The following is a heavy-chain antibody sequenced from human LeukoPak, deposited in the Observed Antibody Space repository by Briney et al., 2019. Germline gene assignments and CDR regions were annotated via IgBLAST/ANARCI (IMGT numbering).Heavy chain of an antibody. D-gene: IGHD6-13*01. J-gene: IGHJ4*02. Sequence: NPSETLSLTCTVSGGSISSYYWSWIRQPPGKGLEWIGYIYYSGSTNYNPSLKSRVTISVDTSKNQFSLKLSSVTAADTAVYYCARGRQQLVKEIDYWGQGTLVTVSS. V-gene: IGHV4-59*08. CDR3: ARGRQQLVKEIDY. CDR1: GGSISSYY. CDR2: IYYSGST.